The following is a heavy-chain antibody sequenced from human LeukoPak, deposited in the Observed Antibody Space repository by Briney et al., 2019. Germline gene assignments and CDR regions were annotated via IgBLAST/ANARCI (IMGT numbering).Heavy chain of an antibody. CDR3: AKDADTSYGDYVH. CDR1: GFTFSSYA. Sequence: GGSLRLSCAASGFTFSSYAMSWVRQAPGKGLEWVSGISWNSGSIGYADSVKGRFTISRDNAKNSLYLQMNSLRAEDTALYYCAKDADTSYGDYVHWGQGTLVTVSS. V-gene: IGHV3-9*01. CDR2: ISWNSGSI. J-gene: IGHJ4*02. D-gene: IGHD4-17*01.